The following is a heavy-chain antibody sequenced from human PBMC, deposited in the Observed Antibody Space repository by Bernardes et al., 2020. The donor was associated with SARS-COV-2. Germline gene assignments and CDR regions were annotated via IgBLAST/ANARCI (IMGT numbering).Heavy chain of an antibody. J-gene: IGHJ4*02. Sequence: SLSPTCTVSGGSIRAYYWSWFRQPPGQGLEWIGYLYYTGSTNYNPSLQSRVTISVDTSKNQFSLKLSSVTAADTAVYYCARGFDYWGQGILVTVSS. CDR2: LYYTGST. CDR3: ARGFDY. CDR1: GGSIRAYY. V-gene: IGHV4-59*01.